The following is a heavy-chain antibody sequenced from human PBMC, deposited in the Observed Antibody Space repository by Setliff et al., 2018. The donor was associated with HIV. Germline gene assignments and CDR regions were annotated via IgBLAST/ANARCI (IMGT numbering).Heavy chain of an antibody. D-gene: IGHD6-13*01. CDR3: ARRSGAAVFYYFDY. CDR1: GGSIGGYC. V-gene: IGHV4-59*01. CDR2: ICYSATT. Sequence: SETLSLTCTVSGGSIGGYCWSWIRQPPGKGLEWIGTICYSATTNYNPSLKNRVAISVDTSKNQFSLKLTSVTPADTAVYYCARRSGAAVFYYFDYWGQGTLVTVS. J-gene: IGHJ4*02.